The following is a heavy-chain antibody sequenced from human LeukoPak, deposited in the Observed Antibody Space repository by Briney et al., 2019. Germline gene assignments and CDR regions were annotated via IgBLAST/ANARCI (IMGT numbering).Heavy chain of an antibody. CDR3: ARGAYCGGDCYPSPFDY. V-gene: IGHV3-30-3*01. J-gene: IGHJ4*02. CDR2: ISYDGSNK. CDR1: GFTFSSYA. Sequence: GRSLRLSCAASGFTFSSYAMHWVRQAPGKGLEWVAVISYDGSNKYYADSVKGRFTISRDNSKNTLYLQMNSLGAEDTAVYYCARGAYCGGDCYPSPFDYWGQGTLVTVSS. D-gene: IGHD2-21*02.